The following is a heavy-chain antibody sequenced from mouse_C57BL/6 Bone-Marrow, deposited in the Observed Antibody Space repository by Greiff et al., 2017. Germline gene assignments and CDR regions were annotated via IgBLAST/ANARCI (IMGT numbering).Heavy chain of an antibody. CDR3: TSYYGSSPYWYFDV. Sequence: EVQLLESGAELVRPGASVKLSCTASGFNIKDYYMHWVKQRPEQGLEWIGRIDPEDGDTEYAPKFQGKATMTADTSSNTAYLQLSSLTSEDTAVYYCTSYYGSSPYWYFDVWGTGTTVTVSS. V-gene: IGHV14-1*01. CDR1: GFNIKDYY. CDR2: IDPEDGDT. J-gene: IGHJ1*03. D-gene: IGHD1-1*01.